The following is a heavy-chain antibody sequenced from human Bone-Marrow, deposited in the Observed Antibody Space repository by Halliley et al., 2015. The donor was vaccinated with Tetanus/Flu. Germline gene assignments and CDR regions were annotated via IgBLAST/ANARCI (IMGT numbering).Heavy chain of an antibody. CDR1: GFTFSSYA. CDR3: AKDTIPLVGGVLDC. V-gene: IGHV3-23*01. Sequence: SLRFSCAASGFTFSSYAMSWVRQVPGKGLEWVSVISGGGGATYYADSVKGRFTISRDNSKNTLSLHMNSLRADDTALYYCAKDTIPLVGGVLDCWGQGTLVTVSS. D-gene: IGHD3-10*01. J-gene: IGHJ4*02. CDR2: ISGGGGAT.